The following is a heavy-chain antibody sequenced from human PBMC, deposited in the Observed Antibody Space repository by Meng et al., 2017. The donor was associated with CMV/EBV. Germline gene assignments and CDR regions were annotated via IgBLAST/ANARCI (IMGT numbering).Heavy chain of an antibody. V-gene: IGHV3-48*04. J-gene: IGHJ4*02. CDR3: ARSPVVRYCSSTRCSPFLDY. CDR2: ISSSSSTI. D-gene: IGHD2-2*01. CDR1: GFMFSRYR. Sequence: GESLKISCAASGFMFSRYRMAWVRQAPGKGLEWVSYISSSSSTIYYADSVKGRFTIPRDNAKNSLYLQMNSLRAEDTAVYYCARSPVVRYCSSTRCSPFLDYWGQGTLVTVSS.